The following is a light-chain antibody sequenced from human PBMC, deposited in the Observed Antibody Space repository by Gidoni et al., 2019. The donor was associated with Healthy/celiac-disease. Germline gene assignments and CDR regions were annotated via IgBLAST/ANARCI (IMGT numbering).Light chain of an antibody. J-gene: IGKJ2*03. CDR2: AAS. CDR1: QSISSY. V-gene: IGKV1-39*01. Sequence: DIQLSQSASSLSASVGDRVTITCRASQSISSYLNWYQLKPGKAPKHLIYAASSLQSGVPSRFSGSGSGTDFTLTISSLQPEDFATDYCQQSYSTPPNSFGQGTKLEIK. CDR3: QQSYSTPPNS.